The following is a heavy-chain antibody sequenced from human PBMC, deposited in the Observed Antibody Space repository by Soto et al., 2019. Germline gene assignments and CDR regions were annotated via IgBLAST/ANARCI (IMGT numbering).Heavy chain of an antibody. V-gene: IGHV1-2*02. CDR3: ASEIAVAGTPYYYGMDV. D-gene: IGHD6-19*01. CDR2: INPNSGGT. Sequence: QVQLVQSGAEVKKPRASVKVSCKASGYTFTGYYMHWVRQAPGQGLEWMGWINPNSGGTNYAQKFQGRVTMTRDTSISTAYMELSRLRSDDTAVYYCASEIAVAGTPYYYGMDVWGQGTTVTVSS. CDR1: GYTFTGYY. J-gene: IGHJ6*02.